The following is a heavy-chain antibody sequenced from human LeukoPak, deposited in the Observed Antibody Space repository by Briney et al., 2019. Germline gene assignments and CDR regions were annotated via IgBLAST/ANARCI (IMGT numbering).Heavy chain of an antibody. CDR2: GFYSGSA. V-gene: IGHV4-39*01. Sequence: PSETLSLTRTVASCSMTGSRYYLAWIRQPPGKGLEWIGSGFYSGSAYYNPSLKSRVTISVDTSKNQFSLNLRSVSVADKDMYYCARLRGPMTQVTSDFDYWGQGTPVTVSS. D-gene: IGHD4-17*01. CDR1: SCSMTGSRYY. CDR3: ARLRGPMTQVTSDFDY. J-gene: IGHJ4*02.